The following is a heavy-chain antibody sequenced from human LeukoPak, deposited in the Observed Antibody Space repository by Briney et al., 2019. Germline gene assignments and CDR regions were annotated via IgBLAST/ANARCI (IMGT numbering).Heavy chain of an antibody. Sequence: PGGSLRLSCAASGFTFSSYGMHWVRQAPGKGLEWVSGISWNSGSIGYADSVKGRFTISRDNAKNSLYLQMNSLRAEDTALYYCAKAYYDTSGANSGMDVWGQGTTVTVSS. CDR1: GFTFSSYG. J-gene: IGHJ6*02. V-gene: IGHV3-9*01. D-gene: IGHD3-22*01. CDR3: AKAYYDTSGANSGMDV. CDR2: ISWNSGSI.